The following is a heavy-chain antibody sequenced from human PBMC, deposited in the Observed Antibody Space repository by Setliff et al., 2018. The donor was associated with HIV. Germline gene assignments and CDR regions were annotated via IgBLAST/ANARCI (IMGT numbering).Heavy chain of an antibody. CDR1: GFTFSDYD. CDR3: ARGQTSVTLQFDH. J-gene: IGHJ4*02. CDR2: MRYDGSNK. D-gene: IGHD4-17*01. Sequence: GGSLRLSCAASGFTFSDYDIHWVRQAPGKGLEWVAFMRYDGSNKDYADSVKGRFTISRDNAKNSLFLQMNSLRAEDTAVYYCARGQTSVTLQFDHWGQGTLGTVSS. V-gene: IGHV3-30*02.